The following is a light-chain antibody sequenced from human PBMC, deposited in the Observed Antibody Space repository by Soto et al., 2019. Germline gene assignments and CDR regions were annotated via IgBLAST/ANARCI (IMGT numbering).Light chain of an antibody. J-gene: IGLJ1*01. CDR2: DVI. Sequence: QSPLTQPRSVSGSPGQSVTISCTGTRSDIGGYNFVSWYQQHPGQAPKLIIYDVIKRPSGVPDRFSGSKSGNTASLTIYGLQAEDEADYYCCSYAGGYTHVFGTGTKVTVL. CDR3: CSYAGGYTHV. V-gene: IGLV2-11*01. CDR1: RSDIGGYNF.